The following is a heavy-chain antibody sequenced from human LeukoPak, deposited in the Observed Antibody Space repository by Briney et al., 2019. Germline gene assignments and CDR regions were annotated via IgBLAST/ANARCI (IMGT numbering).Heavy chain of an antibody. CDR3: ARAPYDILTGFPRGVDY. Sequence: ASVKVSCKASGYTFTSYYMHWVRQAPGQGLEWMGIINPSGGSTSYAQKFQGRVTMTRDTSTSTVYMELSSLRSEDTAVYYCARAPYDILTGFPRGVDYWGQGTLVTVSS. CDR2: INPSGGST. J-gene: IGHJ4*02. CDR1: GYTFTSYY. V-gene: IGHV1-46*01. D-gene: IGHD3-9*01.